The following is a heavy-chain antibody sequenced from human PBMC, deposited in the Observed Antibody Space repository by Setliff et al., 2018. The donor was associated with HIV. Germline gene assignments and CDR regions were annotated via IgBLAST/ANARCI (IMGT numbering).Heavy chain of an antibody. CDR2: IGPVGTST. J-gene: IGHJ3*02. V-gene: IGHV3-23*01. D-gene: IGHD3-22*01. Sequence: GGSLRLSCAASGSTFSSYAMSWVRQAPGKGLEWVSAIGPVGTSTYYADSVKGRFTISRDNSKNSLYLQMNSLRVEDTAVYYCARDNYYFDNSGYPVDAFDIWGQGTMVTVSS. CDR3: ARDNYYFDNSGYPVDAFDI. CDR1: GSTFSSYA.